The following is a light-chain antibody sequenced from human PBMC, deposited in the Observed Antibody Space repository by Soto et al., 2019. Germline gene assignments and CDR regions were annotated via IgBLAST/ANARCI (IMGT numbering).Light chain of an antibody. CDR1: SSNIGAGYD. CDR3: QSYDRSLSSYAV. V-gene: IGLV1-40*01. J-gene: IGLJ7*01. CDR2: GNN. Sequence: QSVLTQPPSVCGAPGQRGTISCTGSSSNIGAGYDVHWYQQLPGTAPKLLIYGNNNRPSGVPDRFSGSKSGTSASLAITGLQAGDEADYYCQSYDRSLSSYAVFGGGTQLTVL.